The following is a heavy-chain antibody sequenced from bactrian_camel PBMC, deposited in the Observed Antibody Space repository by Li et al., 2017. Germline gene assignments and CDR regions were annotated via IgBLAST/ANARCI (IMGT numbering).Heavy chain of an antibody. V-gene: IGHV3S6*01. J-gene: IGHJ6*01. CDR3: AAPYWSDYTILDDCDFGS. Sequence: HVQLVESGGGLVQPGGSLTLSCVVSGFTHSSYYILWVRQAPGKGLEWVSSIDSDPDDTDTYYADSVKGRFTTSRDNTKNTVYLQMNSMKPDDTAVYYCAAPYWSDYTILDDCDFGSWGQGTQVTVS. D-gene: IGHD4*01. CDR1: GFTHSSYY. CDR2: IDSDPDDTDT.